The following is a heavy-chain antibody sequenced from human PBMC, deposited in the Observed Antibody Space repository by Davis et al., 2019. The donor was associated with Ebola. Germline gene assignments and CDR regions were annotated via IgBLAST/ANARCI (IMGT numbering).Heavy chain of an antibody. D-gene: IGHD3-3*01. CDR3: ARVQNLANFGSGYDYYFDY. CDR2: ISYDGSNK. V-gene: IGHV3-30-3*01. CDR1: EFTFSSAT. J-gene: IGHJ4*02. Sequence: GESLKISCVASEFTFSSATMTWVRQAPGKGLEWVAVISYDGSNKYYADSVKGRFTISRDNSKNTLYLQMNSLRAEDTAVYYCARVQNLANFGSGYDYYFDYWGQGTLVTVSS.